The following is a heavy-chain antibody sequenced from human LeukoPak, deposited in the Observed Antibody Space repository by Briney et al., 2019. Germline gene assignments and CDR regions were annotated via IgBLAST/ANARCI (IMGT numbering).Heavy chain of an antibody. CDR1: GFTFSSYG. J-gene: IGHJ4*02. CDR2: IQYDGSNK. V-gene: IGHV3-30*02. CDR3: AKLFDYSSSRFDY. Sequence: PGGSLRLSCAASGFTFSSYGMHWVRQAPGKGLEWVTFIQYDGSNKFYADSVKGRFTISRDNSKNTLYLQMNSLRAEDTAVYYCAKLFDYSSSRFDYWGQGTLVTVSS. D-gene: IGHD6-6*01.